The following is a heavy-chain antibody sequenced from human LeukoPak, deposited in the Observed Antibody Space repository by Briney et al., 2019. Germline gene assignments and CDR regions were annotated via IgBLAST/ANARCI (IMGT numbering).Heavy chain of an antibody. CDR2: ISSSSSTI. CDR1: GFTFSSYS. Sequence: GGSLRLSCAASGFTFSSYSMNWVRQAPGKGLEWVSYISSSSSTIYYADSVKGRFTISRDNAKNSLYLQMNSLRAEDTAVYYCARGGYSSSWYGVVVDYWGQGTLVTVSS. D-gene: IGHD6-13*01. CDR3: ARGGYSSSWYGVVVDY. V-gene: IGHV3-48*01. J-gene: IGHJ4*02.